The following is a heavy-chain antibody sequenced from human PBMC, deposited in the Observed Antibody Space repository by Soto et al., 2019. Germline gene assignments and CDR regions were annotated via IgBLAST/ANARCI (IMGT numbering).Heavy chain of an antibody. J-gene: IGHJ6*02. CDR2: IWYDGSNK. Sequence: QVQLVESGGGVVQPGRSLRLSCAASGFTFSSYGMHWVRQAPGKGLEWVAGIWYDGSNKYYADSVKGRFTISRDNSNNTLYLQMHSLRAEDTAVYYCARDLQVQWLPGGDYGMDVWGQGTTVTVSS. CDR1: GFTFSSYG. V-gene: IGHV3-33*01. CDR3: ARDLQVQWLPGGDYGMDV. D-gene: IGHD5-12*01.